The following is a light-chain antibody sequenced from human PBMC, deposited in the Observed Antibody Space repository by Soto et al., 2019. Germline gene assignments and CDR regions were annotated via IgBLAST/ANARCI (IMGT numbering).Light chain of an antibody. Sequence: QSALTQPPSASGSPGQSVTISCTGTSSDVGKYDYVSWFQHHPGKAPKLIIYEVNTRPSGVSNRFSGSKSGNTASLTISGLQAEDEADYYCSSYTSSSSHYVFGTGTKLTVL. CDR3: SSYTSSSSHYV. J-gene: IGLJ1*01. CDR2: EVN. V-gene: IGLV2-14*01. CDR1: SSDVGKYDY.